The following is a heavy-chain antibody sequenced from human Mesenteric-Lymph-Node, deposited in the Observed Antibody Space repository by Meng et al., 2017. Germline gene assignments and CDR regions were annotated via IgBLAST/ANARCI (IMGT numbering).Heavy chain of an antibody. J-gene: IGHJ5*02. CDR2: ISGSGGST. V-gene: IGHV3-23*01. CDR3: AKDARNDDNNWMRGWFDP. CDR1: GFTFSSYA. D-gene: IGHD1-20*01. Sequence: GESLKISCAASGFTFSSYAMSWVRQAPGKGLEWVSAISGSGGSTYYADSLKGRFTISRDNSKNTLYLQMNSLRAEDTALYFCAKDARNDDNNWMRGWFDPWGQGTLVTVSS.